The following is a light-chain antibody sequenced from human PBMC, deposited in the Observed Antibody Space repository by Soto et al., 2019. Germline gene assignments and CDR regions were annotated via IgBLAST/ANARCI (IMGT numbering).Light chain of an antibody. J-gene: IGKJ3*01. CDR1: QGISSY. CDR3: QQYYSYPHFT. CDR2: AAS. Sequence: AIRMTQSPSSFSASTGDRVTITCRASQGISSYLAWYQQKPGKAPKLLIYAASTLQSGVPSRFSGSGSGTDFTLTISCLQSEDFATYYCQQYYSYPHFTLGPGTKVDIK. V-gene: IGKV1-8*01.